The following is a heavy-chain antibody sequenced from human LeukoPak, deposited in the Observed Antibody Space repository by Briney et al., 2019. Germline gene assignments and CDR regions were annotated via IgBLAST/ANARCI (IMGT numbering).Heavy chain of an antibody. D-gene: IGHD6-19*01. V-gene: IGHV4-59*08. J-gene: IGHJ4*02. CDR3: GRHTYSSGWFPPAIDH. CDR1: GGSISGYY. CDR2: IYDSGST. Sequence: SETLSLTCTVSGGSISGYYWNWIRQPPGKGLEWIGYIYDSGSTSYNSSLKSRVTISADTSKNQFSLKLTSVTAADTALYYCGRHTYSSGWFPPAIDHWGQGTVVAVSS.